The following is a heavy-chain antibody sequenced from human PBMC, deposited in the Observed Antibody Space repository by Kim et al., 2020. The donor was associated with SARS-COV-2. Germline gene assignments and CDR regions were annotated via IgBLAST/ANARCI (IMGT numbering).Heavy chain of an antibody. V-gene: IGHV1-69*13. Sequence: SVKVSCKASGGTFSSYAISWVRQAPGQGLEWMGGIIPIFGTANYAQKFQGRVTITADESTSTAYMELSSLRSEDTAVYYCARDTYYYGSGSYYDAFDIWGQGTMVTVSS. CDR1: GGTFSSYA. CDR2: IIPIFGTA. CDR3: ARDTYYYGSGSYYDAFDI. D-gene: IGHD3-10*01. J-gene: IGHJ3*02.